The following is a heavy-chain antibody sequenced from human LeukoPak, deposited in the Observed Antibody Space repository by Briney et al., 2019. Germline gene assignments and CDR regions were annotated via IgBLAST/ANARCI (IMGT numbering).Heavy chain of an antibody. J-gene: IGHJ4*02. CDR1: GFTLDDYA. CDR2: ISWNSGNI. CDR3: AKDGHSSWYGGDSYYFDY. V-gene: IGHV3-9*01. D-gene: IGHD6-13*01. Sequence: PGRSLRLSCAASGFTLDDYAMHWVRQAPGKGLEGVSGISWNSGNICYADTVKARFTISRDNAKNSLYLQMNSLRAEDTALYYWAKDGHSSWYGGDSYYFDYWGQGTLVTVSS.